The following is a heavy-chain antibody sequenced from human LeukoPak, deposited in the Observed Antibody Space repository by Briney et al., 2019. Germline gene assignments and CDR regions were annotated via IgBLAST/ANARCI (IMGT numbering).Heavy chain of an antibody. CDR3: ARDFGQAVAGELDY. V-gene: IGHV3-48*02. CDR1: GFTFSLYR. J-gene: IGHJ4*02. CDR2: ISSSSSTI. Sequence: GGSLRLSCAASGFTFSLYRMTWVRQAPGKGMEWDSYISSSSSTIYYAASVKGRFTISRDNAKNSLFLQMNSLRDEDTAVYYCARDFGQAVAGELDYWGQGTLVTVSS. D-gene: IGHD6-19*01.